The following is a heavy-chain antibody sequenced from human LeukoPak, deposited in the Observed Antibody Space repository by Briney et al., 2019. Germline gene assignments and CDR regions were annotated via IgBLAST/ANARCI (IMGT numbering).Heavy chain of an antibody. Sequence: GGSLRLSCAASGFTFSSYWMSWVRQAPGKGLEWVANIKQDGSEKYYVDSVKGRFTISRDNAKNSLYLQMNSLRAKDTAVYYCAGSGGVIASDAFDIWGQGTMVTVSS. D-gene: IGHD3-16*02. CDR2: IKQDGSEK. J-gene: IGHJ3*02. V-gene: IGHV3-7*01. CDR1: GFTFSSYW. CDR3: AGSGGVIASDAFDI.